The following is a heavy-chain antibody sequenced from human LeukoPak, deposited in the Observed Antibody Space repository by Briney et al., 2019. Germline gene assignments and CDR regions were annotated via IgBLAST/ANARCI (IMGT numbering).Heavy chain of an antibody. V-gene: IGHV3-11*01. CDR3: ASGIAAAGT. CDR1: GFSFSGYY. J-gene: IGHJ4*02. Sequence: GGSLRLSCAASGFSFSGYYMSWVRQAPGKGLEWVSYISSSGSTIHYVDSVKGRFTISRDNAKNSLYLQMNSLRAEDTAVYYCASGIAAAGTWGQGTLVTVSS. D-gene: IGHD6-13*01. CDR2: ISSSGSTI.